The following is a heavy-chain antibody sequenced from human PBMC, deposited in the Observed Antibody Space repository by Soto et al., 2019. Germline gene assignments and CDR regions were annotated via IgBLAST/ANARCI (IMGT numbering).Heavy chain of an antibody. CDR2: IYHTGST. CDR3: ARDNTGSLDS. CDR1: RGSISSGGYS. V-gene: IGHV4-30-2*01. J-gene: IGHJ5*01. Sequence: SETLSLTCAVSRGSISSGGYSWSCIRQPPGKGLEWIGFIYHTGSTYYNPSLESRVTISVDRSKNQLYLRLSSVTAADTAVYYCARDNTGSLDSWGQGTLVTVSS. D-gene: IGHD3-10*01.